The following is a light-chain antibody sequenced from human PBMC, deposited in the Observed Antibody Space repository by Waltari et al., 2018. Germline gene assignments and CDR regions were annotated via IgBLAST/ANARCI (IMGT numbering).Light chain of an antibody. V-gene: IGKV3-11*01. CDR1: QSISSH. Sequence: ETVLTQSPATLSLSPGERATLSCRASQSISSHLAWYQQKPGQPPRLLIYEESKRATGIHARFSCRGSGTDFTLTISSLEPEDFAVYYCQQRSNLWTFGQGTKVEIK. CDR3: QQRSNLWT. CDR2: EES. J-gene: IGKJ1*01.